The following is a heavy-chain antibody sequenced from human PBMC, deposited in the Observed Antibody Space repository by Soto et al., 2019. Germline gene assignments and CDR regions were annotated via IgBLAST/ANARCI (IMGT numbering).Heavy chain of an antibody. Sequence: QVQLVESGGGVVQPGRSLRLSCAASGFTFSSYGMHWVRQAPGKGLEWVAVISYDGSNKYYADSVKGRFTISRDNAKNTLYLQMNSLRAEDTAVYYCARGRRMATMTADYWGQGTLVTVSS. V-gene: IGHV3-30*03. CDR1: GFTFSSYG. D-gene: IGHD5-12*01. J-gene: IGHJ4*02. CDR2: ISYDGSNK. CDR3: ARGRRMATMTADY.